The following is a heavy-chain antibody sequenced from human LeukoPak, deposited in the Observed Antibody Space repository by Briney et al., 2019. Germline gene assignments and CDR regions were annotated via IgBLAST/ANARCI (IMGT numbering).Heavy chain of an antibody. Sequence: GSLRLSCAASGFTLSSYWMGWVRQPPEKGLVWVSRINSDGSSTSYADSVKGRFTISRENAKNTLYLQMNSLRAEDTAVYYCTTVLNGPDTVTNAYDIWGQGAMVTVSS. D-gene: IGHD4-17*01. J-gene: IGHJ3*02. CDR3: TTVLNGPDTVTNAYDI. CDR1: GFTLSSYW. CDR2: INSDGSST. V-gene: IGHV3-74*01.